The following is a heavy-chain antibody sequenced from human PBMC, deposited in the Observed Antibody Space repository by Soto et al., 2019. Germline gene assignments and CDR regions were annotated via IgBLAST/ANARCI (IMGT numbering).Heavy chain of an antibody. D-gene: IGHD1-7*01. Sequence: QVQLQESGPGLVKPSQTLSLTCTVSGGSISSGGYYWSWIRQHPGKGLEWIGYIYYSGNTYYNASLKSRVTISVDTSKNQFSLHLSSVTAADTAVYYCARTGTTALRYYFDYWGQGTLVTVSS. CDR3: ARTGTTALRYYFDY. V-gene: IGHV4-31*03. CDR1: GGSISSGGYY. CDR2: IYYSGNT. J-gene: IGHJ4*02.